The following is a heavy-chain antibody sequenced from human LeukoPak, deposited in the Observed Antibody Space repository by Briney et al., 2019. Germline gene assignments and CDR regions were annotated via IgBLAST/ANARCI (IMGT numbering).Heavy chain of an antibody. CDR1: GYSISSGYY. J-gene: IGHJ5*02. V-gene: IGHV4-38-2*02. CDR2: MYHSGST. D-gene: IGHD1-26*01. Sequence: SETLSLTCADSGYSISSGYYWGWIRQLPGKGLKWIGSMYHSGSTYYNQTLRSRCTISVDTSKNQPSLKLSSVTAADTSVYYCARDHSGSYGWFDPCGQGTLVTVSS. CDR3: ARDHSGSYGWFDP.